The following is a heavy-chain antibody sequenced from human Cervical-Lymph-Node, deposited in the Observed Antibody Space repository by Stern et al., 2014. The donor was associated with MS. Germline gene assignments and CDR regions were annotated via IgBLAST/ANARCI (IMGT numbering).Heavy chain of an antibody. J-gene: IGHJ4*02. D-gene: IGHD1-7*01. CDR3: TTDLALQLELQPDEQRDY. Sequence: EVQLVESGGGLVKPGGSLRLSCAASGFTFSNAWMSWVRQAPGKGLEWVGRIKRKTDGGTTDYGAPVKGRFTISRDDTKNTLYLQMNSLKTEDTAVYYCTTDLALQLELQPDEQRDYWGQGTLVTVSS. V-gene: IGHV3-15*01. CDR1: GFTFSNAW. CDR2: IKRKTDGGTT.